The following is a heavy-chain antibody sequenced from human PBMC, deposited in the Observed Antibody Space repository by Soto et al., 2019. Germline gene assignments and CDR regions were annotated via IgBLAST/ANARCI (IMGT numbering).Heavy chain of an antibody. CDR1: GFSFSNFA. D-gene: IGHD2-15*01. CDR3: ARGGAWTPEGLGY. V-gene: IGHV3-30-3*01. J-gene: IGHJ4*02. Sequence: QVQLVESGGGVVQPGRSLRLSCAASGFSFSNFAMHWVRQAPGKGLEWMAVISSDVVNYYYAESVKGRFTISRDNSKNTLKRQRNGLRTEERVVYYCARGGAWTPEGLGYWGQGPLFTVS. CDR2: ISSDVVNY.